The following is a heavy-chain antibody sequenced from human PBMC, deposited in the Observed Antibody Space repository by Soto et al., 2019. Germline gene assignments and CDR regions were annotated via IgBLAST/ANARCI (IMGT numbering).Heavy chain of an antibody. D-gene: IGHD5-18*01. CDR1: GFTVSSNY. V-gene: IGHV3-53*01. CDR3: ARGGYSYGVYHHAMDV. Sequence: LRLSCSASGFTVSSNYMTWVRQTPGKGLEWVSIIYSGGGTYYANSVKGRFTISRDNSKNTLYLQMNTLRAEDTAVYYCARGGYSYGVYHHAMDVWGQGTTVTVSS. J-gene: IGHJ6*02. CDR2: IYSGGGT.